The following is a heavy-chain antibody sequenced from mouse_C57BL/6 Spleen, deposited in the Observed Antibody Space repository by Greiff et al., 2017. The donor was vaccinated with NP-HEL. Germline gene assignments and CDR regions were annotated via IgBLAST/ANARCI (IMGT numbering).Heavy chain of an antibody. V-gene: IGHV5-17*01. CDR3: ARNGNYGAWFAY. CDR2: ISSGSSTI. CDR1: GFTFSDYG. J-gene: IGHJ3*01. D-gene: IGHD2-1*01. Sequence: EVQLKESGGGLVKPGGSLKLSCAASGFTFSDYGMHWVRQAPEKGLEWVAYISSGSSTIYYADTVKGRFTISRDNAKNTLFLQMTSLRSEDTAMYYCARNGNYGAWFAYWGQGTLVTVSA.